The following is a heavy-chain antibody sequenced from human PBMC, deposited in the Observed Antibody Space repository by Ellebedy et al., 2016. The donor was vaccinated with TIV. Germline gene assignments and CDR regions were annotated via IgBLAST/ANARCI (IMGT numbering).Heavy chain of an antibody. Sequence: PGGSLRLSCKGSGYNFTTYWVGRVRQMPGKGLEWMGIIYPGDSHTRYSPSFHGQVTISADKSINTAYLQWSGLKASDTAMYYCARLRGTYLGDYFDYWGQGTLVIVSS. CDR1: GYNFTTYW. J-gene: IGHJ4*02. CDR3: ARLRGTYLGDYFDY. D-gene: IGHD1-26*01. V-gene: IGHV5-51*01. CDR2: IYPGDSHT.